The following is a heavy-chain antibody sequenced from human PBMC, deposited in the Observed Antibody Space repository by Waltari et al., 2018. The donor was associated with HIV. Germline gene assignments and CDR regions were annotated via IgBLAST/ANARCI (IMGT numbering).Heavy chain of an antibody. V-gene: IGHV4-38-2*01. CDR1: DYSLSSGSY. CDR2: IYHSGKT. D-gene: IGHD6-13*01. J-gene: IGHJ5*02. Sequence: SETLSLTCALSDYSLSSGSYWGWIRQPPGKGLEWIGSIYHSGKTFHNPSLKSRVTISVGTSKNHFSLRLSSVTAADTAVYFCARAALRGPSNNWFDPWGQGILVTVSS. CDR3: ARAALRGPSNNWFDP.